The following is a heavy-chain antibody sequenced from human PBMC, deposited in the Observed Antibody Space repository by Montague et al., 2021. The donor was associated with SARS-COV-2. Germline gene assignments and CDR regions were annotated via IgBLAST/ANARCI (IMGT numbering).Heavy chain of an antibody. V-gene: IGHV4-39*07. D-gene: IGHD3-22*01. Sequence: SETLSLTCTVSVGSISSNNCYWGWIRQPPGKALEWIGSIYYSGSTYYNPSLKSRVTMSVDTSENQFSLKLSSATAADTAVYYCARDGFYYDRSGPSNFDYWGQGTLVTVSS. J-gene: IGHJ4*02. CDR3: ARDGFYYDRSGPSNFDY. CDR1: VGSISSNNCY. CDR2: IYYSGST.